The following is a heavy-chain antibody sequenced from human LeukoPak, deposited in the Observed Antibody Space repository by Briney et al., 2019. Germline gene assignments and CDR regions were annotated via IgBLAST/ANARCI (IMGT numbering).Heavy chain of an antibody. CDR3: ARGIVGATIFDY. Sequence: ASVKVSCKASGYTFTSYGISWVRQAPGQGLEWMGWMNPNSGNTGYAQKFQGRVTMTRNTSISTAYMELSSLRSEDTAVYYCARGIVGATIFDYWGQGTLVTVSS. CDR2: MNPNSGNT. V-gene: IGHV1-8*02. CDR1: GYTFTSYG. J-gene: IGHJ4*02. D-gene: IGHD1-26*01.